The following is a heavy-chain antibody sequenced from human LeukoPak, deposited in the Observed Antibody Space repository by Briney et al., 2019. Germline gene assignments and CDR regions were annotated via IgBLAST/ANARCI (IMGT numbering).Heavy chain of an antibody. CDR3: ARSGGYVLVDY. CDR1: GDSISSARNY. Sequence: SETLSLTCSVSGDSISSARNYWGWIRQPPGKGLEWIGSIYYSGSTYYNPSLKSRVTISVDTSKNQFSLKLSSVTAADTAVYYCARSGGYVLVDYWGQGTLVTVSS. J-gene: IGHJ4*02. CDR2: IYYSGST. D-gene: IGHD3-16*01. V-gene: IGHV4-39*07.